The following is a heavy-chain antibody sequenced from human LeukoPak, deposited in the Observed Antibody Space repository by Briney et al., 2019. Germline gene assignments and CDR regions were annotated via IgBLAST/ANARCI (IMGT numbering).Heavy chain of an antibody. D-gene: IGHD6-6*01. CDR3: ARGADWQLLEYYYYYMDV. CDR1: GYTFTGYY. Sequence: ASVKVSCKASGYTFTGYYMHWVRQAPGQGLEWMGWIKPNSGGTNYAQKFQGRVTMTRDTSINTAYMELSGLRSDDTAVYYCARGADWQLLEYYYYYMDVWGKGTTVTVSS. J-gene: IGHJ6*03. V-gene: IGHV1-2*02. CDR2: IKPNSGGT.